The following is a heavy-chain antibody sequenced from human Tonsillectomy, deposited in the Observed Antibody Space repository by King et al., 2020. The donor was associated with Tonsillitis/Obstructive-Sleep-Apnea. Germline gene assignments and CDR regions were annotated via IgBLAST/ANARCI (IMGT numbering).Heavy chain of an antibody. Sequence: VQLQESGPGLVKPSETLSLTCTVSGGSISSSSYYWGWIRQPPGKGLEWIGSIYYSGSTYYNPSLKSRVTISVDTSKNQFSLKLSSVTAADTAVYYCASQLWFPGAINWFDPWGQGTLVTVSS. CDR1: GGSISSSSYY. CDR3: ASQLWFPGAINWFDP. D-gene: IGHD3-10*01. V-gene: IGHV4-39*01. CDR2: IYYSGST. J-gene: IGHJ5*02.